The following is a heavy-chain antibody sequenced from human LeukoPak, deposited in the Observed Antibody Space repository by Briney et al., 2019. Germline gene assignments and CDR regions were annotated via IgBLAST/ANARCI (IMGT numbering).Heavy chain of an antibody. J-gene: IGHJ3*02. V-gene: IGHV1-69*04. CDR1: GGTFSSYA. CDR2: LIPILGIA. Sequence: EASVTVSCTASGGTFSSYAISWVRQAPGQGLEWMGRLIPILGIANYAQKFQGRVTITADKSTSTAYMELSSLRSDDTAVYYCATTIYYDILTGSGDNDAFDIWGQGTMVTVSS. CDR3: ATTIYYDILTGSGDNDAFDI. D-gene: IGHD3-9*01.